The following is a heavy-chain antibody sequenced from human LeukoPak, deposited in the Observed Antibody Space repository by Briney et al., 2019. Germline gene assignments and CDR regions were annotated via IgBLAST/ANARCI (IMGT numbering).Heavy chain of an antibody. CDR2: IYTSGST. CDR3: ARQVSSSSGRYFYYYMDV. CDR1: GVSISSYY. J-gene: IGHJ6*03. D-gene: IGHD6-6*01. V-gene: IGHV4-4*09. Sequence: SETLSLTCTVSGVSISSYYWSWLRQPPGKGLEWVGYIYTSGSTNYNPSLKSRVTISVDTSKNQFSLKLSSVTAADTAVYYCARQVSSSSGRYFYYYMDVWGKGTTVTVSS.